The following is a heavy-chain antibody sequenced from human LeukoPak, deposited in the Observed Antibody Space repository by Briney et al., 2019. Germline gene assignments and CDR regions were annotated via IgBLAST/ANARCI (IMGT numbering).Heavy chain of an antibody. CDR2: INWNNDII. CDR1: GFTFDDHA. Sequence: PGGSLRLSCAASGFTFDDHAMHWVRQAPGKGLEWVSGINWNNDIIGYADSVKGRFTISRDNAKSSLYLQMNSLRAEDTALYYCANDGMGAWELPKYYFDYWGQGTLVTVSS. V-gene: IGHV3-9*01. D-gene: IGHD1-26*01. J-gene: IGHJ4*02. CDR3: ANDGMGAWELPKYYFDY.